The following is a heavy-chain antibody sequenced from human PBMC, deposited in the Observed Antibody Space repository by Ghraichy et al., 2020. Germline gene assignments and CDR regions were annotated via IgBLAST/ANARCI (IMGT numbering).Heavy chain of an antibody. J-gene: IGHJ4*02. V-gene: IGHV3-7*01. D-gene: IGHD6-13*01. CDR2: IKEDGSEK. CDR1: GFTFSTYW. CDR3: ARDTKKGETAAGFDY. Sequence: GGSLRLSCAASGFTFSTYWMSWVRQAPGKGLEWVANIKEDGSEKYYVDPVKGRFTISRDDAKNSLYLQMNSLRGEDTAVYYCARDTKKGETAAGFDYWGQGTLVTVSS.